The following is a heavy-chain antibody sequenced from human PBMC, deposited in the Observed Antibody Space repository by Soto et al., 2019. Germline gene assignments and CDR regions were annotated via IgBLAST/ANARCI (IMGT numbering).Heavy chain of an antibody. D-gene: IGHD5-12*01. Sequence: QVQLVQSGAEVKKPGSSVKVSCKASGGTFSSHAISWVRQAPGQGLEWMGGIIPIFGTVNYAQKFQGRVTITADESTSTAYMDLSSLRSEDTAVYYCAIGKQRWLQLWYFDLWGRGTLVTVSS. CDR3: AIGKQRWLQLWYFDL. CDR2: IIPIFGTV. CDR1: GGTFSSHA. J-gene: IGHJ2*01. V-gene: IGHV1-69*12.